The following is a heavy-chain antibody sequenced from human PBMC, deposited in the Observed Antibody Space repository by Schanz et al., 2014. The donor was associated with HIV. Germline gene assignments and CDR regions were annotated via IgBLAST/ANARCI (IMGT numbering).Heavy chain of an antibody. J-gene: IGHJ4*02. CDR1: GFTFSSYG. Sequence: QAQLVESGGGVVQPGRSLRLSCAASGFTFSSYGMHWVRQAPGKGLEWVAVIWFDGSNKYYADSVKGRFTISRDNSKKTLYLQMNSLRAEDTAVYYCARDRISTVGAPHFDLWGQGTLVTVSS. V-gene: IGHV3-33*01. CDR3: ARDRISTVGAPHFDL. D-gene: IGHD1-26*01. CDR2: IWFDGSNK.